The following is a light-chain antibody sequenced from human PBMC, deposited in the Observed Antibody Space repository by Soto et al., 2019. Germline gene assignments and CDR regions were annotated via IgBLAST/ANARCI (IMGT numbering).Light chain of an antibody. CDR3: LQDYNYPLT. V-gene: IGKV3D-7*01. CDR1: QSVISNY. Sequence: EIVLTQSPGTLSLSPGERATLSCRASQSVISNYLAWYQQKPGQAPRLLIYGASTRATGVPARFSGSGSETEFTLTISSLQPEDFATYYCLQDYNYPLTFGGGTKVDNK. J-gene: IGKJ4*01. CDR2: GAS.